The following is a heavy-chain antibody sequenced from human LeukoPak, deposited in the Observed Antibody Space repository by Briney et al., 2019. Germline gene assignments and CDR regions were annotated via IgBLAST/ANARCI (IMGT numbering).Heavy chain of an antibody. CDR2: ISGDGGST. CDR1: GFTFDDYA. CDR3: AGGGNPYYFDY. D-gene: IGHD3-10*01. Sequence: PGGSLRLSCAASGFTFDDYAMHRVRQAPGKGLEWVSLISGDGGSTYYADSVKGRFTISRDNSKNSLYLQMNSLRTEDTALYYCAGGGNPYYFDYWGQGALVTVSS. J-gene: IGHJ4*02. V-gene: IGHV3-43*02.